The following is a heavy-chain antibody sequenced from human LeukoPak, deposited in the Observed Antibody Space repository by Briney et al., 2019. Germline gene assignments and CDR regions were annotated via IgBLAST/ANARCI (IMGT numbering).Heavy chain of an antibody. J-gene: IGHJ3*02. Sequence: GESLRISCKGSGSSFTTYWISWVRRMPGKGLEWMGRIDPSDSYTNYSPSFQGHVTISVDKSISTAYLQWSSLKASDNAMYYCARQGGFYDNRGYNDAFDIWGQGTVVTVSS. V-gene: IGHV5-10-1*01. CDR1: GSSFTTYW. D-gene: IGHD3-22*01. CDR2: IDPSDSYT. CDR3: ARQGGFYDNRGYNDAFDI.